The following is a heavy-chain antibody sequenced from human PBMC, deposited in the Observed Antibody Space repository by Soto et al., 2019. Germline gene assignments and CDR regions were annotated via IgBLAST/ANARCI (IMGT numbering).Heavy chain of an antibody. CDR2: IRFDVRED. V-gene: IGHV3-33*01. J-gene: IGHJ4*02. Sequence: QVQLVESGGGVVQPGTSLRLSCAASGFRFSIYGMHWVRQAPGKGLEFVAGIRFDVREDYYIDFGRGRFTISRDNYNNMVCLQINGLRADATAIYYCVRGFGSAVYASHFDYWGQGTPVTVSS. CDR3: VRGFGSAVYASHFDY. CDR1: GFRFSIYG. D-gene: IGHD2-2*01.